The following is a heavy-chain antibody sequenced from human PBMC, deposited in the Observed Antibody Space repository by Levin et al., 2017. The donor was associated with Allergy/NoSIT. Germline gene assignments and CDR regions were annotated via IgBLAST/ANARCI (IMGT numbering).Heavy chain of an antibody. CDR2: ISSNSHYI. D-gene: IGHD1-26*01. CDR1: GFTFSAYS. J-gene: IGHJ4*02. V-gene: IGHV3-21*01. CDR3: AKSKGVNTWDSEY. Sequence: GGSLRLSCAASGFTFSAYSMNWVRQAPGKGLEWVSSISSNSHYIFYADSLKGRFTISRDNAKRSLYLQMNSLRAEDTAVYYCAKSKGVNTWDSEYWGQGTLVTVTS.